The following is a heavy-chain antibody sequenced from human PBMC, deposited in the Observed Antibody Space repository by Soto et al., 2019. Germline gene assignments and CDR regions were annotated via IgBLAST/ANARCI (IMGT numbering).Heavy chain of an antibody. V-gene: IGHV3-21*01. J-gene: IGHJ4*02. Sequence: EVQLVESGGGLVEPGGSLRLSCAASGFTFSSYSMNWVRQAPGKGLGWVSSISSSSSNIYYADSVKGRFTISRDNAKNSLYLHMNSLRAEDTAEYYCARDYLSGFTGTTITDYWGQGTLVTVSS. CDR2: ISSSSSNI. CDR3: ARDYLSGFTGTTITDY. D-gene: IGHD1-7*01. CDR1: GFTFSSYS.